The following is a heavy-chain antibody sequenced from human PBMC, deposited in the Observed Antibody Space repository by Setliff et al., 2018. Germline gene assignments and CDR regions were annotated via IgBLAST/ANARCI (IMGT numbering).Heavy chain of an antibody. D-gene: IGHD3-10*01. Sequence: GGSLRLSCAASGFTFSAAWMTWLRLGPGKGLEWVANIKEDGSEKYYVDSVKGRFTISRDNAKNSLDLQMDSLRGEDTAVYYCARSRDDYGSGSYYNPNAFDIWGQGTMVTVSS. CDR1: GFTFSAAW. CDR3: ARSRDDYGSGSYYNPNAFDI. J-gene: IGHJ3*02. CDR2: IKEDGSEK. V-gene: IGHV3-7*01.